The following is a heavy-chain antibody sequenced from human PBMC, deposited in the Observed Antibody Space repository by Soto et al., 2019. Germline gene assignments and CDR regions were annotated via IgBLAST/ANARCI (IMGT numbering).Heavy chain of an antibody. CDR2: IYHSGST. CDR3: ARDRYDSSGYVIIDAFDI. Sequence: PSETLSLTCAVSGGSISRSNWWRWVRQPPGKGLEWIGEIYHSGSTNYNPSLKSRVTISVDKSKNQFSLKLSSVTAADTAVYYCARDRYDSSGYVIIDAFDIWGQGTMVT. V-gene: IGHV4-4*02. D-gene: IGHD3-22*01. J-gene: IGHJ3*02. CDR1: GGSISRSNW.